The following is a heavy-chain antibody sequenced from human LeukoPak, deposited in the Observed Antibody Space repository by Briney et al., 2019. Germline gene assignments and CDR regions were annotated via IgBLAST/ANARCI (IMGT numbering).Heavy chain of an antibody. D-gene: IGHD3-22*01. CDR3: ARDRRGDSSGYLYYFDY. J-gene: IGHJ4*02. CDR2: IYGGGST. CDR1: GFTVSSNY. V-gene: IGHV3-53*01. Sequence: GGSLRLSCAVSGFTVSSNYVSWVRQAPGKGLEWVSVIYGGGSTYYADSVKGRFTISRDNSKNTLYLQMNSLRAEDTAVYYCARDRRGDSSGYLYYFDYWGQGTLVTVSS.